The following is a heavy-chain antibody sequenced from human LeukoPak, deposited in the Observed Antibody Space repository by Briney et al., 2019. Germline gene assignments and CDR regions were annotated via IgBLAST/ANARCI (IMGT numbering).Heavy chain of an antibody. J-gene: IGHJ4*02. CDR2: IYHSGST. CDR1: GGSISSGGYS. CDR3: ARDQRDYPDY. Sequence: SETLSLTCAVSGGSISSGGYSWSWIRQPPGKGLEWIGYIYHSGSTYYNPSLKSRVTISVDTSKNQFSLKLSSVTAADTAVYYCARDQRDYPDYWGQGTLVTVSS. D-gene: IGHD4-17*01. V-gene: IGHV4-30-2*01.